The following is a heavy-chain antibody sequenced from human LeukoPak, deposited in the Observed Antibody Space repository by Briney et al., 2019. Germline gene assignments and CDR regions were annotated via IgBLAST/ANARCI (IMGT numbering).Heavy chain of an antibody. J-gene: IGHJ4*02. CDR2: ISGGNGAT. CDR1: GFTFSSYA. D-gene: IGHD6-19*01. V-gene: IGHV3-23*01. Sequence: GGSLRLSCAASGFTFSSYAMTWVRQAPGKGLEWVSGISGGNGATYYADSVKGRFTISTDNSKNTLYLQMNSLRVEDTAVYYCERDPSEYEYNRGWYRDFWGQGSQVIVSS. CDR3: ERDPSEYEYNRGWYRDF.